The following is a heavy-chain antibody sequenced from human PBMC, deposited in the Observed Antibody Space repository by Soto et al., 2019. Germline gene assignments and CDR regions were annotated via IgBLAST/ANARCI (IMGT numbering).Heavy chain of an antibody. CDR1: GYTFTSYY. Sequence: GSVKVSCKASGYTFTSYYINWVLEATGEGLEWMGWMNPNSGNTGYAQKFQGRVAMTRDTSISTAYMELSRLRSDDTAVYYCARDLGGITMIVVAQYYFDYWGQGTLVTVSS. CDR3: ARDLGGITMIVVAQYYFDY. V-gene: IGHV1-8*01. D-gene: IGHD3-22*01. J-gene: IGHJ4*02. CDR2: MNPNSGNT.